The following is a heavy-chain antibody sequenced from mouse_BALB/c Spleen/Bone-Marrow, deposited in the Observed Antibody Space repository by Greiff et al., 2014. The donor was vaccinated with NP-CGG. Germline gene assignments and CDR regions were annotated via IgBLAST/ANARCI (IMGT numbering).Heavy chain of an antibody. Sequence: EVKLVESGGGLVKLGGSLKLSCAASGFTFSDYYMYWVRQTPEKRLEWVATISDGGSYTYYPDSVKGRFTISRDNAKNNLYLQMSSLKSEDTAMYYCARSGERYGAMDYWGQGTSVTVFS. CDR3: ARSGERYGAMDY. V-gene: IGHV5-4*02. CDR1: GFTFSDYY. D-gene: IGHD1-1*02. J-gene: IGHJ4*01. CDR2: ISDGGSYT.